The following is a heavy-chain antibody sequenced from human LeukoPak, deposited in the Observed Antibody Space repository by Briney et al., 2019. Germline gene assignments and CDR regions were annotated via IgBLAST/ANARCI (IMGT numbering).Heavy chain of an antibody. D-gene: IGHD6-13*01. CDR1: GFTFASYS. CDR3: ARDFSPRYTSSEDAFDI. J-gene: IGHJ3*02. V-gene: IGHV3-21*01. Sequence: GGSLRLSCTPSGFTFASYSMNWVRQAPGKGLEWVSSITSTGTNIYYADSVKGRFTISRDNARNSLYLQMNSLRAEDTAVYFCARDFSPRYTSSEDAFDIWGQGTMVTVSS. CDR2: ITSTGTNI.